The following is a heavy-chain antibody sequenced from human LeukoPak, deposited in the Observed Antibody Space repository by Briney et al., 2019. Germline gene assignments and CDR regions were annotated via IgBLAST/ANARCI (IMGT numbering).Heavy chain of an antibody. V-gene: IGHV1-69*05. CDR2: IIPIFGTA. J-gene: IGHJ5*02. Sequence: SVKVSCKASGGTFSSYAISWVRQAPGQGLEWMGGIIPIFGTANYAQKFQGRVTITTDESTSTAYMELSSLRSEDTAVYYCARGARYCSSTSCYRNWFDPWGQGTLVTVSS. CDR1: GGTFSSYA. CDR3: ARGARYCSSTSCYRNWFDP. D-gene: IGHD2-2*01.